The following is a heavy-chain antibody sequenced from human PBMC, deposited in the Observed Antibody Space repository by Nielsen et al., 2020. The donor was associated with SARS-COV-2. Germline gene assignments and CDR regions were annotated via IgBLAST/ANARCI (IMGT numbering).Heavy chain of an antibody. Sequence: KVSCKASGGTFSSYAISWVRQAPGQGLEWMGGIIPIFGTANYAQKFQGRVTITADESTSTAYMELSSLRSEDTAVYYCARDRVDAFDIWGQGTMVTVSS. V-gene: IGHV1-69*01. J-gene: IGHJ3*02. CDR3: ARDRVDAFDI. CDR2: IIPIFGTA. CDR1: GGTFSSYA.